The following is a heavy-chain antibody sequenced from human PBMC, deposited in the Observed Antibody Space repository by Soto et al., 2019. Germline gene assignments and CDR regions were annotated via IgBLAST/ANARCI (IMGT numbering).Heavy chain of an antibody. CDR1: GGTFSSYA. D-gene: IGHD2-2*01. CDR2: IIPISETT. CDR3: ARSQGSSTSLEIYYYYYYGMDV. V-gene: IGHV1-69*01. J-gene: IGHJ6*02. Sequence: HVQLVQSGAEVKKPGSSVKVSCKASGGTFSSYAISWVRQAPGQGLEWMGGIIPISETTNYAQKFQGRVTINADEAKSTAYKELSSLRSEDTAVYYCARSQGSSTSLEIYYYYYYGMDVWGQGTMVTVSS.